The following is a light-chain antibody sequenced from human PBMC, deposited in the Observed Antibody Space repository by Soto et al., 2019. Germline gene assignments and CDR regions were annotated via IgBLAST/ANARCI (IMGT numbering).Light chain of an antibody. V-gene: IGLV3-1*01. J-gene: IGLJ2*01. CDR1: KLGDKY. CDR2: QDS. Sequence: SYELTQPPSVSVSPGQTASLTCSGDKLGDKYACWYQQKPGQSPVLVIYQDSKRPSGSPERFSGSNSGNKATLTISGTQAMDEADYYCQAWDSSAYVVLGGRTQLTVL. CDR3: QAWDSSAYVV.